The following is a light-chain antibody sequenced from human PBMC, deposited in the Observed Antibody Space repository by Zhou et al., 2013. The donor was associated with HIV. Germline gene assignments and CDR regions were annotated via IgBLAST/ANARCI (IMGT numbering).Light chain of an antibody. CDR1: QSVSSD. V-gene: IGKV3-20*01. CDR2: GAS. J-gene: IGKJ5*01. Sequence: EIEMTQSPATLSVSPGERATLSCRASQSVSSDLAWYQQKPGQAPRLLMYGASSRATGIPDRFSGSGSGTDFTLTISRLEPEDFAVYYCQQYGSSPITFGQGTRLEIK. CDR3: QQYGSSPIT.